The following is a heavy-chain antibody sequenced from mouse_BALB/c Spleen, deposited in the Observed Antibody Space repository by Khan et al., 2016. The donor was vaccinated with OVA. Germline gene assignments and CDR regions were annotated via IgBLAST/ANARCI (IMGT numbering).Heavy chain of an antibody. Sequence: QVQLQQSGGEVVKPGTSVEISCQASGYTFTNYWLGWFRQRPGHGLEWIGDIYPGGYFTNYNEQFKGKATLTVDTSSSTADMQLSSLTSEDSAVYFCARWATWHFDVWGAGTTVTVSS. V-gene: IGHV1-63*02. CDR3: ARWATWHFDV. CDR1: GYTFTNYW. J-gene: IGHJ1*01. D-gene: IGHD3-1*01. CDR2: IYPGGYFT.